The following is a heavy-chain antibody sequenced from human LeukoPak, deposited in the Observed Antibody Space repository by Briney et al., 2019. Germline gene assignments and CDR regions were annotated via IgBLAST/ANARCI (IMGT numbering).Heavy chain of an antibody. CDR3: ARVQELQLGYYFDY. J-gene: IGHJ4*02. Sequence: SETLSLTCAVYGGSFSGYYWSWIRQPPGKGLEWIGEINHSGSTNHNPSLKSRVTISVDTSKNQFSLKLSSVTAADTAVYYCARVQELQLGYYFDYWGQGTLVTVSS. D-gene: IGHD5-24*01. CDR2: INHSGST. CDR1: GGSFSGYY. V-gene: IGHV4-34*01.